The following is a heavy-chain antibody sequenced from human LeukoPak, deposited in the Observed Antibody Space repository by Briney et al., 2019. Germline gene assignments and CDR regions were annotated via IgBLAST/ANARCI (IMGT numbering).Heavy chain of an antibody. CDR3: AKTRTSAYYDSSGYYRYYFDY. CDR2: ISGSGGST. J-gene: IGHJ4*02. D-gene: IGHD3-22*01. V-gene: IGHV3-23*01. Sequence: PGGSLRLSCAASGFTFSSYAMSWVRQAPGKGLEWVSAISGSGGSTYYADSVEGRFNISRDNSKNTLYLQMNSLRAEDTAVYYCAKTRTSAYYDSSGYYRYYFDYWGQGTLVTVSS. CDR1: GFTFSSYA.